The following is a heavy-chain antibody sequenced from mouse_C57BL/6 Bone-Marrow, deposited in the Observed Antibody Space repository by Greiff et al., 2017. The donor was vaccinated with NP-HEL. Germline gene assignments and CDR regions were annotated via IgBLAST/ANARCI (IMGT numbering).Heavy chain of an antibody. V-gene: IGHV14-4*01. CDR1: GFNIKDDY. Sequence: DVKLQESGAELVRPGASVKLSCTASGFNIKDDYMHWVKQRPEQGLEWIGWIDPENGDTEYASKFQGKATITADTSSNTAYLQLSSLTSEDTAVYYCTSYYGSSPYWYFDVWGTGTTVTDSS. CDR3: TSYYGSSPYWYFDV. J-gene: IGHJ1*03. D-gene: IGHD1-1*01. CDR2: IDPENGDT.